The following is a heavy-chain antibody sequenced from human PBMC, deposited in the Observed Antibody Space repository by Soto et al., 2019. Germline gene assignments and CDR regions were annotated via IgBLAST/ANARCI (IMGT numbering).Heavy chain of an antibody. D-gene: IGHD6-19*01. V-gene: IGHV3-23*01. CDR3: AKDGIAVSGKGYFDY. CDR1: GFTFSNFA. J-gene: IGHJ4*01. CDR2: ISAAGRTT. Sequence: EVQLLESGGGLVQPGGSLRLSCAPSGFTFSNFAMGWVRQAPGKGLEWVSHISAAGRTTYYADSVKGRFTISRDNSKNFLFLQMDSLRAEDTAVYYCAKDGIAVSGKGYFDYWGHGSLVTVST.